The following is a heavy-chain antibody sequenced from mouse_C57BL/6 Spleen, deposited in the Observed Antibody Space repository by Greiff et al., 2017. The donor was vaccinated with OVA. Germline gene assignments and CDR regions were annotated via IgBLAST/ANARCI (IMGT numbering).Heavy chain of an antibody. CDR1: GYAFSSSW. Sequence: QVQLQQSGPELVKPGASVKISCKASGYAFSSSWMNWVKQRPGKGLEWIGRIYPGDGDTNYNGKFKGKATLTADKSSSTAYMQLRSLTSEDSAVYFCAREDWDSWFAYWGQGTLVTVSA. D-gene: IGHD4-1*01. CDR3: AREDWDSWFAY. CDR2: IYPGDGDT. V-gene: IGHV1-82*01. J-gene: IGHJ3*01.